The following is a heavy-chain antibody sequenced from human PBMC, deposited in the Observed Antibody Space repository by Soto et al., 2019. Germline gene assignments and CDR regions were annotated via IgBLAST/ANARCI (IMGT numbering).Heavy chain of an antibody. J-gene: IGHJ4*02. CDR2: ISWNSGSI. D-gene: IGHD6-13*01. CDR1: GFTFDDYA. V-gene: IGHV3-9*01. CDR3: AKDKVAAAGQSFDY. Sequence: EVQLVESGGGLVQPGRSLRLSCAASGFTFDDYAMHWVRQAPGKGLEWVSGISWNSGSIGYADSVKGRFTISRDNAKNSLYLQMNSLRAEDTALYYCAKDKVAAAGQSFDYWGQGTLGTFSS.